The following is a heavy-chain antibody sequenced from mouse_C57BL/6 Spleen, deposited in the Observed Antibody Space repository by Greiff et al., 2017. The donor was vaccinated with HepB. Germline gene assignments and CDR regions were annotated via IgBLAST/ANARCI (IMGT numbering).Heavy chain of an antibody. CDR2: ISDGGSYT. V-gene: IGHV5-4*01. CDR1: GFTISSYA. D-gene: IGHD2-1*01. Sequence: EVQGVESGGGLVKPGGSLKLSCAASGFTISSYAMSWVRQTPEKRLEWVATISDGGSYTYYPDNVKGRFTISRDNAKNNLYLQMSHLKSEDTAMYYCARDGGLWYPDYWGQGTTLTVSS. CDR3: ARDGGLWYPDY. J-gene: IGHJ2*01.